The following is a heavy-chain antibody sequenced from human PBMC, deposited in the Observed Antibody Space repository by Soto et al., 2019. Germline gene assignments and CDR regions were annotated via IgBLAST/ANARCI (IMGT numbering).Heavy chain of an antibody. Sequence: QVQLVQSGAEVKKPGASVKVSCKASGYTFTSYDINWVRQATGQGLESMGWMNPNSGNTGYAQKFQGRVTMTGKTSIRTAYMELGSLGSEDTAVYYCARGRGVPAARGGNWFDPWGQGTLVTVSS. V-gene: IGHV1-8*01. J-gene: IGHJ5*02. D-gene: IGHD2-2*01. CDR2: MNPNSGNT. CDR1: GYTFTSYD. CDR3: ARGRGVPAARGGNWFDP.